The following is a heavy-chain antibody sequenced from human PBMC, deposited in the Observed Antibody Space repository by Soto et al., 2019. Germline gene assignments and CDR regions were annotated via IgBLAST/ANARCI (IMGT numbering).Heavy chain of an antibody. J-gene: IGHJ6*02. Sequence: QVQLVQSGAEVKKPGASVTVSCKATGYTFSNYYIHWVRQAHGQGLEWRGIINPQGASTIYAQKSTGRVTITRETSTSTGYMKLSSLTSEDTALYYCASDGWFSALRIPFGLDVWGQGTTVTVSS. D-gene: IGHD3-3*01. CDR2: INPQGAST. CDR3: ASDGWFSALRIPFGLDV. V-gene: IGHV1-46*01. CDR1: GYTFSNYY.